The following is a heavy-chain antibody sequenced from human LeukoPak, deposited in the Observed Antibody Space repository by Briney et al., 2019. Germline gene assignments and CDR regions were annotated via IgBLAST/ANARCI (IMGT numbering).Heavy chain of an antibody. J-gene: IGHJ3*02. V-gene: IGHV3-21*04. CDR1: GFTFSSYS. Sequence: GGSLRLSCAASGFTFSSYSMNWVRQAPGKGLEWVSSISSSSSYIYYADSVKGRFTISRDTFRDTVYLQMNSLRAEDTAVYHCVKSAGKDGYRDVFDIWGQGTVVTVSS. CDR3: VKSAGKDGYRDVFDI. CDR2: ISSSSSYI. D-gene: IGHD5-24*01.